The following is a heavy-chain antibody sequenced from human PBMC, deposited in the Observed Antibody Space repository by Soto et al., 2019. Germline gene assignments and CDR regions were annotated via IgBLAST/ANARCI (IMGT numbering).Heavy chain of an antibody. J-gene: IGHJ6*02. V-gene: IGHV4-59*01. CDR2: ISDSGST. CDR3: ARDCPSWFPYHGIDV. CDR1: GGSIDYYY. D-gene: IGHD6-13*01. Sequence: QVQLQESGPGLVKSSETLSLTCTVSGGSIDYYYWSWIRQPPGKGLEWIGYISDSGSTKYNPSLRDRVPISVDTAKNPFPLNPDSVAASDTAVYYCARDCPSWFPYHGIDVRGQRATVTLPS.